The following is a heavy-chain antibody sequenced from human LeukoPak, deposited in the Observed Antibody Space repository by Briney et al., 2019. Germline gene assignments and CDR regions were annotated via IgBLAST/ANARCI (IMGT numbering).Heavy chain of an antibody. Sequence: PGGSLRLSCPASGFTSSAYYMSWIRQAPGKGLEWVSYISSSGSTIYYADSVKGRFTISRDNAKNSLYLQMNSLRAEDTAVYYCARESGFGGIVVVDDAFDIWGQGTMVTVSS. CDR3: ARESGFGGIVVVDDAFDI. J-gene: IGHJ3*02. CDR1: GFTSSAYY. CDR2: ISSSGSTI. D-gene: IGHD3-22*01. V-gene: IGHV3-11*04.